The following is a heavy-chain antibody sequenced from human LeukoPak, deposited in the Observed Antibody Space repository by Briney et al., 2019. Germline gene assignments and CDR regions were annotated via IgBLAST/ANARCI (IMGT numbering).Heavy chain of an antibody. J-gene: IGHJ4*02. CDR1: GGSFSGYY. V-gene: IGHV4-34*01. D-gene: IGHD6-19*01. Sequence: SETLSLTCAVYGGSFSGYYWSWIRQPPGKGLEWIGEINHSGSTNYNPSLKSRVTISVDMSKNQFSLKLSSVTAADTAVYYCATMASSGWYGGFDYWGQGTLVTVSS. CDR2: INHSGST. CDR3: ATMASSGWYGGFDY.